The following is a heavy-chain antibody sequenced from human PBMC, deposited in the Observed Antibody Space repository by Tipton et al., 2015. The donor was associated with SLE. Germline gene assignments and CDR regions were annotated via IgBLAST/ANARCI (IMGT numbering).Heavy chain of an antibody. Sequence: TLSLTCTVSGGSISSYYWSWIRQPPGKGLEWIGYIYYTGTTYYNPSLKSRATMSVDTSKNQFSLKLSSVTAVDTAVYYCAAQSGNVPFDYWGQGTLVIVSS. CDR1: GGSISSYY. CDR3: AAQSGNVPFDY. V-gene: IGHV4-59*04. CDR2: IYYTGTT. D-gene: IGHD1-14*01. J-gene: IGHJ4*02.